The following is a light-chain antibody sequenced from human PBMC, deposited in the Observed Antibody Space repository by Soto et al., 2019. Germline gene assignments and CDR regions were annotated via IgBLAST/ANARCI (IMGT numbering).Light chain of an antibody. J-gene: IGKJ3*01. CDR1: QSVSSSY. CDR3: QQYGSSRIT. V-gene: IGKV3-20*01. CDR2: GAS. Sequence: EIVLTQSPGTLSLSPGERATLSCRASQSVSSSYLVWYQQKPGQPPRLLIYGASNRATGIPDRFSGSGSGTDFTLTISRLEPEDFAVYYCQQYGSSRITFGPGTKVDIK.